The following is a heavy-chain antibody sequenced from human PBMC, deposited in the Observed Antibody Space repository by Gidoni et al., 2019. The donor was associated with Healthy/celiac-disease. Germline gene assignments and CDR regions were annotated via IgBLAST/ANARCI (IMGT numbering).Heavy chain of an antibody. Sequence: EVQLVESGGGLVKPGGSLRLSCAASGFTFSSYSMNWVRQAPGKGLEWVSSISSSSSYIYYADSVKGRFTISRDNAKNSLYLQMNSLRAEDTAVYYCARDSSGPPGGGAFDIWGQGTMVTVSS. CDR2: ISSSSSYI. CDR1: GFTFSSYS. J-gene: IGHJ3*02. V-gene: IGHV3-21*01. CDR3: ARDSSGPPGGGAFDI. D-gene: IGHD6-19*01.